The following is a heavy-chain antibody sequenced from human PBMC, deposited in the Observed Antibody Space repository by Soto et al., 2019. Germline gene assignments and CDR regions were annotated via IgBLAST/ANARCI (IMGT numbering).Heavy chain of an antibody. D-gene: IGHD3-10*01. J-gene: IGHJ4*02. CDR2: IYYSGET. Sequence: SETLSLTCAFYGGSFSGYYWSWIRQPPGKGLEWIGYIYYSGETKYNPSLKSRVTISVDTSKNQFSLKLSSVTAADTAVYYCARSRGGYFDYWGQGTLVTVSS. CDR1: GGSFSGYY. V-gene: IGHV4-34*01. CDR3: ARSRGGYFDY.